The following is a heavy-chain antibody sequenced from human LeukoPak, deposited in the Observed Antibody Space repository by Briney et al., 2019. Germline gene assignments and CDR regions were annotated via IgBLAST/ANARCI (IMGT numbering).Heavy chain of an antibody. CDR2: MNPNSGNT. J-gene: IGHJ4*02. D-gene: IGHD3-3*02. CDR1: GYTFTSYD. CDR3: SRLSSRVLVLDY. Sequence: ASVKVSCKASGYTFTSYDINWVRQATGQGLEWMGWMNPNSGNTGYAQKFQGRVTMTRNTSISTAYMELSSLRSEDTAVYYCSRLSSRVLVLDYWGQGTLSPSPQ. V-gene: IGHV1-8*01.